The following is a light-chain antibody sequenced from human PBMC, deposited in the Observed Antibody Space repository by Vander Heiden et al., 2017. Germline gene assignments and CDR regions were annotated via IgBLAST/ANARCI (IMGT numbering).Light chain of an antibody. CDR1: SSAIGWYYL. V-gene: IGLV2-23*01. CDR2: EGS. Sequence: QSDLTPPAPVSGPPGRSITITLSGTSSAIGWYYLLLCYQQHPGKAPKPMTYEGSKPPSGVSNRFSGSESGNTASLTISELQAEDAAEYYGCSYASSSTYVFGTGTEGTVL. J-gene: IGLJ1*01. CDR3: CSYASSSTYV.